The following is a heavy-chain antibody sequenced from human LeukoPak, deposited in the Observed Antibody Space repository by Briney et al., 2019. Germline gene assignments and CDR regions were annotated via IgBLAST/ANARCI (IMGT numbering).Heavy chain of an antibody. CDR2: IIPIFGTA. V-gene: IGHV1-69*13. CDR3: ARSQYSSSWYRDYYYGMDV. Sequence: SVKVSCKASGYTFTSYDINWVRQATGQGLEWMGGIIPIFGTANYAQKFQGRVTITADESTSTAYMELSSLRSEDTAVYYCARSQYSSSWYRDYYYGMDVWGQGTTVTVSS. CDR1: GYTFTSYD. D-gene: IGHD6-13*01. J-gene: IGHJ6*02.